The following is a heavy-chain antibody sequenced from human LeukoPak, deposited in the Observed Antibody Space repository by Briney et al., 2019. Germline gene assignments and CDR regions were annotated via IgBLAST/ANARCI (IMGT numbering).Heavy chain of an antibody. V-gene: IGHV3-23*01. Sequence: GGSLRLSCAASGFTFSSYEMNWVRQAPGKGLEWVSAISGSGGSTYYADSVKGRFTISRDNSKNTLYLQMNSLRAEDTAVYYCAKDFYGGRPSYGMGVWGQGTTVTVSS. CDR2: ISGSGGST. CDR1: GFTFSSYE. D-gene: IGHD3-16*01. J-gene: IGHJ6*02. CDR3: AKDFYGGRPSYGMGV.